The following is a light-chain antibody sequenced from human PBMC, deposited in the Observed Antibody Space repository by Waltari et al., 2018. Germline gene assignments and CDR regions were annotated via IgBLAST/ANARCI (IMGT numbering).Light chain of an antibody. CDR2: DVS. Sequence: SALTQPASVSGSPGQSITIPSSGISHYTGSYNYISWYQQHPGRAPKLMIYDVSDRPSGLSDRFSGSKSGNTASLSISGLQAEDEADYYCSSYTSSGTLVFGGGTKLTVL. V-gene: IGLV2-14*03. CDR1: SHYTGSYNY. CDR3: SSYTSSGTLV. J-gene: IGLJ2*01.